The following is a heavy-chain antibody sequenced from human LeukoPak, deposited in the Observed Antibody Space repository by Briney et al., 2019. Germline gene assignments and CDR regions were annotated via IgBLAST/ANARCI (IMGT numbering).Heavy chain of an antibody. CDR3: AGGTYALDF. CDR1: GFTFSSYE. Sequence: GGSLRLSCAASGFTFSSYEMNWVRQAPGKGLEWVSVIYSGGSTYYADSVKGRFTISRDNSKNTLYLQMNSLRAEDTAVYYCAGGTYALDFWGQGTLVTVSS. D-gene: IGHD4-17*01. J-gene: IGHJ4*02. V-gene: IGHV3-66*01. CDR2: IYSGGST.